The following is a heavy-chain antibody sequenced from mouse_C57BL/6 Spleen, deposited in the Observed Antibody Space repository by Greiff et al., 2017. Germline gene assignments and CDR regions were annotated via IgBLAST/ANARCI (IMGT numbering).Heavy chain of an antibody. CDR1: GYAFSSSW. J-gene: IGHJ1*03. CDR3: AREGWLLRGWYFDV. Sequence: VQLQQSGPELVKPGASVKISCKASGYAFSSSWMNWVKQRPGKGLEWIGRIYPGDGDTNYNGKFKGKATLTADKSSSTAYMQLSSLTSEDSAVYFCAREGWLLRGWYFDVWGTGTTVTVSS. CDR2: IYPGDGDT. V-gene: IGHV1-82*01. D-gene: IGHD2-3*01.